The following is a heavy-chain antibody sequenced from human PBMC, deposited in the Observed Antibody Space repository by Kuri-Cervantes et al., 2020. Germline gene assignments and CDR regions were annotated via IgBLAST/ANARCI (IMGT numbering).Heavy chain of an antibody. Sequence: ASVKVSCKVSGYTLTELSMHWVRQAPGKGLEWMGGFDPEDGETIYAQKFQGRVTMTEDASTDTAYMELSSLRSEDTAVYYYATVEHCSSTSCYTFDPWGQGTLVTVSS. CDR1: GYTLTELS. CDR2: FDPEDGET. CDR3: ATVEHCSSTSCYTFDP. V-gene: IGHV1-24*01. J-gene: IGHJ5*02. D-gene: IGHD2-2*02.